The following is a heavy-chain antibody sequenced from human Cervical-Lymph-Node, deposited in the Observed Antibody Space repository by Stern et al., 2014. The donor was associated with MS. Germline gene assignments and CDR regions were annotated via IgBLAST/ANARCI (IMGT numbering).Heavy chain of an antibody. CDR1: GYTFSDHY. D-gene: IGHD1-20*01. CDR2: INVKSGVQ. Sequence: QVQLVQSGAEVKKPGASVTVSCKASGYTFSDHYMHWVRQAPGHGLEWMGWINVKSGVQNDAQKFQGRVNMTRDTSISTAYMELSSLRSDDTAVYYCARELNWNDIFTNVFDIWGQGTMVTVSS. J-gene: IGHJ3*02. CDR3: ARELNWNDIFTNVFDI. V-gene: IGHV1-2*02.